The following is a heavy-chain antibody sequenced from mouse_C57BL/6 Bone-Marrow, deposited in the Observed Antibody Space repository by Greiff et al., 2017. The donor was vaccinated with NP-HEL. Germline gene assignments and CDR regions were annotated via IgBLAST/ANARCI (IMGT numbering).Heavy chain of an antibody. V-gene: IGHV1-81*01. CDR1: GYTFTSYG. CDR3: ARGGIYYYGSSYVY. D-gene: IGHD1-1*01. J-gene: IGHJ2*01. Sequence: QVQLKESGAELARPGASVKLSCKASGYTFTSYGISWVKQRTGQGLEWIGEIYPRSGNTYYNEKFKGKATLTADKSSSTAYMELRSLTSEDSAVYFCARGGIYYYGSSYVYWGQGTTLTVSS. CDR2: IYPRSGNT.